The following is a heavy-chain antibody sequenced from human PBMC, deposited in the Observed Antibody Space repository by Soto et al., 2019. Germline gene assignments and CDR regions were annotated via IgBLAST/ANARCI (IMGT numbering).Heavy chain of an antibody. D-gene: IGHD4-17*01. CDR2: IYSGGST. J-gene: IGHJ3*02. Sequence: EVQLVESGGGLIQPGGSLRLSCAASGFTVSSNYMSWVRQAPGKGLEWVSVIYSGGSTYYADSVKGRFTISRDNSKNPLYLQMNGLRAEDTAVYYCARVGYAVTTGGAFDIWGQGTMVTVSS. CDR3: ARVGYAVTTGGAFDI. CDR1: GFTVSSNY. V-gene: IGHV3-53*01.